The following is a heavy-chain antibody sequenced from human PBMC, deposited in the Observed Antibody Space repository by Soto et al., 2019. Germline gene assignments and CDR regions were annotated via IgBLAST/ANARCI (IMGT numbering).Heavy chain of an antibody. CDR3: ARDMHSSSSWFDP. Sequence: PSETLSLTCTVSGGSISSYYWSWIRQPPGKGLAWIGYIYYSGSTNYNPSLKSRVTISVDTSKNQFSLKLSSVTAADTALYYCARDMHSSSSWFDPWGQGTLVTVSS. D-gene: IGHD6-6*01. V-gene: IGHV4-59*01. J-gene: IGHJ5*02. CDR2: IYYSGST. CDR1: GGSISSYY.